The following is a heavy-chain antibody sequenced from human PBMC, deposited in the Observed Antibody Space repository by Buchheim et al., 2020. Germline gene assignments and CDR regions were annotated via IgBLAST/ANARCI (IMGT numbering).Heavy chain of an antibody. Sequence: QLQLHESGPGLVKPSETLSLTCTVSGVSISSGRDYWGWIRQPPGKGLEWIGSMFSSENIYYSPSLKSRGTISVDTSKNQFSLKLSSVTAADTAVYYCAEGRVGLRGAFDIWGQGT. CDR1: GVSISSGRDY. CDR2: MFSSENI. V-gene: IGHV4-39*07. D-gene: IGHD4-17*01. CDR3: AEGRVGLRGAFDI. J-gene: IGHJ3*02.